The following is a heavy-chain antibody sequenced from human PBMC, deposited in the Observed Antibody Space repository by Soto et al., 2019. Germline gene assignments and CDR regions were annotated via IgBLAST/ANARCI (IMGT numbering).Heavy chain of an antibody. V-gene: IGHV1-46*03. CDR1: GYTFTSYY. CDR2: INPSGGST. CDR3: ARSPPEKASWAYSSGWYYFDY. Sequence: GASVKVSCKASGYTFTSYYMHWVRQAPGQGLEWMGIINPSGGSTSYAQKFQGRVTMTRDTSTSTVYMELSSLRSEDTAVYYCARSPPEKASWAYSSGWYYFDYWGQGTRVTVSS. D-gene: IGHD6-19*01. J-gene: IGHJ4*02.